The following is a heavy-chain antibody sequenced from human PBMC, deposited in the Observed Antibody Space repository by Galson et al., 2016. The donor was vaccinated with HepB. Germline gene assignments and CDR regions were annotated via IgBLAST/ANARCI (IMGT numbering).Heavy chain of an antibody. J-gene: IGHJ6*02. V-gene: IGHV4-39*01. D-gene: IGHD2-21*02. CDR1: GGSISSTGHY. CDR3: ATRIVTANKNYGLDI. CDR2: FYYSGST. Sequence: SETLSLTCTVSGGSISSTGHYWGWIRQPPGKALEGIGNFYYSGSTSYNPSPKSRVTISVDMSKDQFSLKLTSVTAADTAVYYCATRIVTANKNYGLDIWGQGTTVIVSS.